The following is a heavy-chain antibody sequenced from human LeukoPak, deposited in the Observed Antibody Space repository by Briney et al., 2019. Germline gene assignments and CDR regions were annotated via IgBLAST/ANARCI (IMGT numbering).Heavy chain of an antibody. CDR1: GFTVSSYS. V-gene: IGHV3-66*01. Sequence: SGGSLRLSCAASGFTVSSYSMRWVRQAPGKGLEWVSVIYSGGSTFYADSVKGRFTISRDNSKNTLYLQMNSLRAKDTAVYYCARNHYYDSSGFFPPMDYWGQGTLVTVSS. J-gene: IGHJ4*02. CDR2: IYSGGST. CDR3: ARNHYYDSSGFFPPMDY. D-gene: IGHD3-22*01.